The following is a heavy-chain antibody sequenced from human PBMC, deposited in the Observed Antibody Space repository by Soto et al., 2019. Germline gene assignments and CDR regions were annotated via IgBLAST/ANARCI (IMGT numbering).Heavy chain of an antibody. CDR1: GFTFSSYA. CDR2: ISYDGSNK. J-gene: IGHJ4*02. D-gene: IGHD3-22*01. V-gene: IGHV3-30-3*01. CDR3: ARDAYYYDSSGYYSGNYYFDY. Sequence: GGSLRLSCAASGFTFSSYAMHWVRQAPGKGLEWVAVISYDGSNKYYADSVKGRFTISRDNSKNTLYLQMNSLRAEDTAVYYCARDAYYYDSSGYYSGNYYFDYWGQGTLVTVSS.